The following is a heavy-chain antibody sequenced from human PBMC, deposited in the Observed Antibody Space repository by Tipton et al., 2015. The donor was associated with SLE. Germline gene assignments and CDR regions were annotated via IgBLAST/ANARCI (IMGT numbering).Heavy chain of an antibody. D-gene: IGHD6-6*01. V-gene: IGHV4-34*01. CDR3: ARGLGRIAVRGAFDI. J-gene: IGHJ3*02. CDR2: INHSGST. CDR1: GFTFSSYS. Sequence: LRLSCAASGFTFSSYSMNWVRQAPGKGLEWIGEINHSGSTNYNPSLKSRVTISVDTSKNQFSLKLSSVTAADTAVYYCARGLGRIAVRGAFDIWGQGTMVTVSS.